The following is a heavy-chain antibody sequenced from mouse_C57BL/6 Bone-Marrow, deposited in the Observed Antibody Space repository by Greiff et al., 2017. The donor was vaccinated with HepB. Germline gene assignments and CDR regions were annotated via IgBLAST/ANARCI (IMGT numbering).Heavy chain of an antibody. CDR3: APDYYGSSYYYAMDY. J-gene: IGHJ4*01. D-gene: IGHD1-1*01. CDR1: GYSFTDYN. Sequence: LQESGPELVKPGASVKISCKASGYSFTDYNMNWVKQSNGKSLEWIGVINPNYGTTSYNQKFKGKATLTVDQSSSTAYMQLNSLTSEDSAVYYCAPDYYGSSYYYAMDYWGQGTSVTVSS. CDR2: INPNYGTT. V-gene: IGHV1-39*01.